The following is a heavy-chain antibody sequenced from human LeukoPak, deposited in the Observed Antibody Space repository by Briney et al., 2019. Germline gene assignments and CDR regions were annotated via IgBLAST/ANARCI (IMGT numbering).Heavy chain of an antibody. V-gene: IGHV3-66*01. CDR2: VYTGGST. CDR1: GFTVSSNY. D-gene: IGHD1-1*01. CDR3: ARDPYGTGAFDY. J-gene: IGHJ4*02. Sequence: GGSLRLSRAASGFTVSSNYMNWVRQAPGKGLEWVSVVYTGGSTYYADSVKGRFTISRDNPKNTVYLQVNSLRAEDTAVYYCARDPYGTGAFDYWGQGTQVTVSS.